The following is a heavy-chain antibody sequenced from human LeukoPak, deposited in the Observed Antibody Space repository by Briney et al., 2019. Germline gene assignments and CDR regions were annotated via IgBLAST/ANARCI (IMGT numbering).Heavy chain of an antibody. V-gene: IGHV3-30-3*01. Sequence: GGSLRLSCAASGFTFSSYAMHWVRQAPGKGLEWVAVISFDGSNKYYADSVKGRFTISRDNSKNTLYLQMDSLRAEDTAIYFCAREDEADEADYSDSSGYYYFDYWGQGALVTVSS. CDR1: GFTFSSYA. D-gene: IGHD3-22*01. J-gene: IGHJ4*02. CDR3: AREDEADEADYSDSSGYYYFDY. CDR2: ISFDGSNK.